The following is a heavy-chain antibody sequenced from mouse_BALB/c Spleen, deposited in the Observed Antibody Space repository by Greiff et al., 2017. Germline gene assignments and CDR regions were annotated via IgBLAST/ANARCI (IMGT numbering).Heavy chain of an antibody. CDR1: GYTFTDYN. V-gene: IGHV1S29*02. J-gene: IGHJ4*01. CDR3: ARRLRAMDY. CDR2: IYPYNGGT. D-gene: IGHD1-1*01. Sequence: EVQLQQSGPELVKPGASVKISCKASGYTFTDYNMHWVKQSHGKSLEWIGYIYPYNGGTDYNQKFKSKATLTVDNSSSTAYMELRSLTSEDSAVYYCARRLRAMDYWGQGTSVTVSS.